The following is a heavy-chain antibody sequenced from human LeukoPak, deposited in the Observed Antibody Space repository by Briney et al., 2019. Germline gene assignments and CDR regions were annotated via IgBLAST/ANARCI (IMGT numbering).Heavy chain of an antibody. J-gene: IGHJ4*02. CDR2: IYSGGST. D-gene: IGHD6-19*01. Sequence: GGSLRLSCAASGFTFSSYGMSWVRQAPGKGLEWVSVIYSGGSTYYADSVKGRFTISRDNSKNTLYLQMNSLRAEDTAVYYCARDLPRQWLVLGYWGQGTLVTVSS. CDR1: GFTFSSYG. V-gene: IGHV3-66*01. CDR3: ARDLPRQWLVLGY.